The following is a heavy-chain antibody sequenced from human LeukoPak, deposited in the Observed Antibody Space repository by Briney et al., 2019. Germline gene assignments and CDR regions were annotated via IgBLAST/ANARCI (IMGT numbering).Heavy chain of an antibody. J-gene: IGHJ4*02. CDR1: GFTFGDYA. CDR3: AKSGGDGGDYVTYFDY. D-gene: IGHD2-21*02. Sequence: GGSLRLSCAASGFTFGDYAMHWVRQAPGKGLEWVSRIGWNSGSIAYADSVKGRFTISRDNSKNTLYLQMNSLRAEDTAVYYCAKSGGDGGDYVTYFDYWGQGTLVTVSS. V-gene: IGHV3-9*01. CDR2: IGWNSGSI.